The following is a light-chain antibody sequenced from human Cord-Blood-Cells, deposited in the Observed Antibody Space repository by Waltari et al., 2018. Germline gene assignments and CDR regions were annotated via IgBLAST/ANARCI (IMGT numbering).Light chain of an antibody. CDR1: SSDVGSYNL. CDR2: EGS. J-gene: IGLJ3*02. V-gene: IGLV2-23*01. CDR3: CSYAGSSTWV. Sequence: QSALTQPASVSGSPGQSITISCTGTSSDVGSYNLVSWYQQHPGKAPKLMIYEGSKRPSGVSNRFSGSKSGNTASLTISGLQAEDEAEYYCCSYAGSSTWVFSGGTKLTVL.